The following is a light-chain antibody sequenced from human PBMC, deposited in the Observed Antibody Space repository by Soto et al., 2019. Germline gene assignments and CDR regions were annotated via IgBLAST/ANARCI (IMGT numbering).Light chain of an antibody. V-gene: IGLV1-47*01. Sequence: QSVLTXPPSASGTPGQRVTISCSGSSSNIGSNYVYWYQQLPGTAPKLLIYRNNQRPSGVPDRFSGSKSGTSASLAISGLRSEDEADYYCAAWDDSMSGVVFGGGTKVTVL. J-gene: IGLJ2*01. CDR1: SSNIGSNY. CDR2: RNN. CDR3: AAWDDSMSGVV.